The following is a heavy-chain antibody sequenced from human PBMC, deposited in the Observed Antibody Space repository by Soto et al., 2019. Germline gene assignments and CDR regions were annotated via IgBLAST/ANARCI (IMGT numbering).Heavy chain of an antibody. J-gene: IGHJ6*03. CDR3: AGDQGPNYMAV. CDR2: ISGRDGNI. V-gene: IGHV3-11*01. CDR1: GFTFSDSF. Sequence: QVQLVESGGGLVKPGGSLRLSCAASGFTFSDSFMSWSRQTPGKGLEWLSYISGRDGNIYYADSVRGRFTISRDNAKKAVCRGVGSLGAEDTAVYYCAGDQGPNYMAVWGKGTTVTVS.